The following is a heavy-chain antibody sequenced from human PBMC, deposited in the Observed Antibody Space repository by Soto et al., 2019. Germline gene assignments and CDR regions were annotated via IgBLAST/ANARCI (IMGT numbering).Heavy chain of an antibody. CDR1: GGSISSGGYY. D-gene: IGHD5-12*01. J-gene: IGHJ6*02. CDR2: IYYSGST. CDR3: ARDGHSGYDLRGYYYYGMDV. Sequence: SETLSLTCTVSGGSISSGGYYWSLIRQHPGKGLEWIGYIYYSGSTYYNPSLKSRVTISVDTSKNQFSLKLSSVTAADTAVYYCARDGHSGYDLRGYYYYGMDVWGQGTTVTVSS. V-gene: IGHV4-31*03.